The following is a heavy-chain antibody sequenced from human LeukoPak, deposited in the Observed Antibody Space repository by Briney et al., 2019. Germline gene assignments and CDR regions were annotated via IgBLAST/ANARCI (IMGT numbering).Heavy chain of an antibody. CDR3: TTRDLYYYDSSGYYYYFDY. CDR2: IRSKANSYAT. J-gene: IGHJ4*02. V-gene: IGHV3-73*01. D-gene: IGHD3-22*01. CDR1: GFTFSGSA. Sequence: GGSLRLSYAASGFTFSGSAMPWVRQASGKGLEWVGRIRSKANSYATAYAASVKGRFTISRDDSKNTAYLQMNSLKTEDTAVYYCTTRDLYYYDSSGYYYYFDYWGQGTLVTVSS.